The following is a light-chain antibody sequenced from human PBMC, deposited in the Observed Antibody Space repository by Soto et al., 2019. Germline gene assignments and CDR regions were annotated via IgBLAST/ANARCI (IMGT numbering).Light chain of an antibody. CDR3: SSYTTSSTHVV. Sequence: QSVLTQPASVSGSPGQSITISCTGTSSDVGSYNYVSWYQQYPGKAPKLMIYDVSNRPSGVSYRFSGSKSGNTASLTISGLQAEDEAEYYCSSYTTSSTHVVFGGGTKLTVL. CDR2: DVS. CDR1: SSDVGSYNY. V-gene: IGLV2-14*01. J-gene: IGLJ2*01.